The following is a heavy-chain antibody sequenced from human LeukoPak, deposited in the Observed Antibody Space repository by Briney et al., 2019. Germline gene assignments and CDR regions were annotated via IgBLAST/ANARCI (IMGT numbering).Heavy chain of an antibody. D-gene: IGHD5-18*01. CDR3: ARATAADTAMIYFDY. V-gene: IGHV3-11*01. CDR1: GFTFSDYY. Sequence: PGGSLRLSCAASGFTFSDYYMSWLRQAPGKGLEWVSYISSSGNIIYSADSVKGRFTISRDNAKNSLYLQINSLRAEDTAVYYCARATAADTAMIYFDYWGQGTLVTVSS. CDR2: ISSSGNII. J-gene: IGHJ4*02.